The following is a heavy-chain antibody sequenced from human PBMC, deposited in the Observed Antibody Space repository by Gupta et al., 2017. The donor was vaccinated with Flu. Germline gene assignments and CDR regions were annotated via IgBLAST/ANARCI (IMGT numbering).Heavy chain of an antibody. Sequence: EKKVVESGGGLVQPGGSLRLSCVGSGFSFSNYNMNWVRQAAGKGLEWVAYVSRGSTIKYYAESVKGRFTISRENGRNTLFLEMKSLGDQDTGVYFCARDLRGYSGYDLPTSDYWGQGTLVAVTS. CDR3: ARDLRGYSGYDLPTSDY. CDR1: GFSFSNYN. CDR2: VSRGSTIK. J-gene: IGHJ4*02. V-gene: IGHV3-48*02. D-gene: IGHD5-12*01.